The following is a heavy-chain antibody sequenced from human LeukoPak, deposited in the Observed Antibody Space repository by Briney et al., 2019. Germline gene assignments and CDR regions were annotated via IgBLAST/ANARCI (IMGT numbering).Heavy chain of an antibody. D-gene: IGHD3-10*01. CDR3: ASLSKANYYGSGSSHGGVDY. CDR1: GYTFTNSY. J-gene: IGHJ4*02. CDR2: IYPSGGST. Sequence: ASVKVSCKASGYTFTNSYMYWVRQAPGQGLEWMGIIYPSGGSTSYAPKFQGRVTMTRDTSTSTVYMELSSLGSEDTALYYCASLSKANYYGSGSSHGGVDYWGQGTLVTVSS. V-gene: IGHV1-46*01.